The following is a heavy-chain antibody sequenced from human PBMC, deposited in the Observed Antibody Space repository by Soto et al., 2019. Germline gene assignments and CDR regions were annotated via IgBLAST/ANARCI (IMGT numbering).Heavy chain of an antibody. CDR3: ARGRRGVFDY. D-gene: IGHD3-10*01. J-gene: IGHJ4*02. CDR2: IGTAGDT. CDR1: GFTFSSYA. V-gene: IGHV3-13*01. Sequence: GGSLRLSCAASGFTFSSYAIHWVRQATGKGLEWVSAIGTAGDTYYPGSVKGRFTISRENAKNSLYLQMNSLRAGDTAVYYCARGRRGVFDYWGQGTLVTVSS.